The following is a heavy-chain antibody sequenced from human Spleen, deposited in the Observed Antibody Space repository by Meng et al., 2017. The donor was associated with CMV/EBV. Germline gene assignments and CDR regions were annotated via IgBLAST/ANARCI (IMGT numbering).Heavy chain of an antibody. CDR2: IYYSETT. D-gene: IGHD4/OR15-4a*01. CDR3: ARGWVVLTGAYNWFDP. Sequence: GSISNSSYYWGWIRQPPGKGLEWIGSIYYSETTNYNPSLKGLVTISIDTSKNQCSLELSSVTAADTAVYFCARGWVVLTGAYNWFDPWGQGTLVTVSS. J-gene: IGHJ5*02. CDR1: GSISNSSYY. V-gene: IGHV4-39*07.